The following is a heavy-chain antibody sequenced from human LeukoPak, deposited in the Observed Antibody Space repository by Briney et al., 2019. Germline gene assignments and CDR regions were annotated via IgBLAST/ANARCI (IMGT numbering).Heavy chain of an antibody. CDR1: EFTFNNYA. CDR2: ISFDGDNK. Sequence: GGSLRLSCAASEFTFNNYAIHCVRQAPGKGLEWVAVISFDGDNKYYADSVKGRFTISRDNSKNMLYLQMNSLRAEDTALYYCARSKYSSLYYGMDVWGQGTTVTVSS. V-gene: IGHV3-30-3*01. CDR3: ARSKYSSLYYGMDV. J-gene: IGHJ6*02. D-gene: IGHD6-13*01.